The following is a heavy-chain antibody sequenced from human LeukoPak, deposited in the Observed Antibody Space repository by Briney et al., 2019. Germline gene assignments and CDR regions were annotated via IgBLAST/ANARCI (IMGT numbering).Heavy chain of an antibody. CDR1: GFTFDDYG. J-gene: IGHJ6*03. CDR2: ISGSGGST. V-gene: IGHV3-23*01. Sequence: PGGSLRLSCAASGFTFDDYGMSWVRQAPGKGLEWVSAISGSGGSTYYADSVKGRFTISRDNSKNTLYLQMNSLRAEDTAVYYCARADYYYYMDVWGKGTTVTISS. CDR3: ARADYYYYMDV.